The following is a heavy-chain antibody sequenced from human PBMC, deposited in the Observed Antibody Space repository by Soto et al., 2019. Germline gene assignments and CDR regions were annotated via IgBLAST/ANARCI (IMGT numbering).Heavy chain of an antibody. V-gene: IGHV1-46*01. Sequence: QVQLVQSGAEVKKPGASVKVSCKASGYTFTSYYMHWVRQAPGQGLEWMGIINPSGGSTSYAQKCQGRVTMTRDTSTSTVYMELSSMRSEDTAVYYCARDASGSYEGSWFDPWGQGTLFTVSS. CDR1: GYTFTSYY. CDR2: INPSGGST. D-gene: IGHD1-26*01. J-gene: IGHJ5*02. CDR3: ARDASGSYEGSWFDP.